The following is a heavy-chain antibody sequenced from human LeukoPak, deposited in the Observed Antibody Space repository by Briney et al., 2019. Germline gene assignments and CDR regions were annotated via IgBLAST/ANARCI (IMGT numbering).Heavy chain of an antibody. CDR1: GDSVSSNSAA. Sequence: SQTLSLTCAISGDSVSSNSAAWDWIRQSPSRGLEWLGRTYYRSKWYNDYAVSVKSRITINPDTSKNQFSLQLNSVTPEDTAVYYCARCGYSYYYYYYYMYVWGKGTTVTVSS. J-gene: IGHJ6*03. CDR2: TYYRSKWYN. V-gene: IGHV6-1*01. CDR3: ARCGYSYYYYYYYMYV. D-gene: IGHD5-18*01.